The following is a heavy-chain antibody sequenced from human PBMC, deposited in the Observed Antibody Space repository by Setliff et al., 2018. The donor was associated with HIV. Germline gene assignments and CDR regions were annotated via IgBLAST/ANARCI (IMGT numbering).Heavy chain of an antibody. CDR2: INNDGRKT. D-gene: IGHD5-12*01. J-gene: IGHJ5*02. CDR1: GFTFSTYW. Sequence: QSGGSLRLSCAASGFTFSTYWMHWVRQAPGKGLVWVSHINNDGRKTTYADSVKGRFTVSRDNAKNTLYLQMNNLRAEDTAVYYCARVASGHDYGWLDPWGQGTLVTVSS. CDR3: ARVASGHDYGWLDP. V-gene: IGHV3-74*03.